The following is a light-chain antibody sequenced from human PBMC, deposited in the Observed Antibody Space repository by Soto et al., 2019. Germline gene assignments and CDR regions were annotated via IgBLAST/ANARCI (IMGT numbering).Light chain of an antibody. CDR3: MQGTHWPPT. CDR2: KVS. CDR1: QGLVYGDGHTY. V-gene: IGKV2-30*01. Sequence: DVVMTQSPLSLPVTLGQAASISCRSSQGLVYGDGHTYMHWFQQRPGQSPRRLIYKVSNRDSGVPDIFSGSASGSNFTLKISRVEAEDVGVYYCMQGTHWPPTFGGGTKVEIK. J-gene: IGKJ4*01.